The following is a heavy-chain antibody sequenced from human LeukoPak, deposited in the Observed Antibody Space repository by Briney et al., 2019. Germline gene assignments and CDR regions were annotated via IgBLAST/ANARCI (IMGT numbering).Heavy chain of an antibody. CDR3: VRESFSRGDFN. D-gene: IGHD7-27*01. V-gene: IGHV3-7*01. CDR1: GFIFSTYW. CDR2: IKYDGSEK. J-gene: IGHJ4*02. Sequence: GGSLRLSCAASGFIFSTYWMTWVRQAPGKSLEWVATIKYDGSEKFHVDSVRGRFTISRDNAKNSLYLQMNSLTAEDTAVYYCVRESFSRGDFNWGQGTLVSVSS.